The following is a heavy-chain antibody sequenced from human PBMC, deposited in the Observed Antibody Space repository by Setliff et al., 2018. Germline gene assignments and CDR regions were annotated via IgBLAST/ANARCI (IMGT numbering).Heavy chain of an antibody. Sequence: SETLSLTCTVSGASISSYYWSWIRQPPGKGLEWIGYIYYGGTTNYNPSLKSRVSISLDTSTRQFSLRLSSLTAADTAVYYCARHRRDSSGNYFVGLYYFDYWGQGTPVTVSS. CDR2: IYYGGTT. J-gene: IGHJ4*02. V-gene: IGHV4-59*08. D-gene: IGHD3-22*01. CDR3: ARHRRDSSGNYFVGLYYFDY. CDR1: GASISSYY.